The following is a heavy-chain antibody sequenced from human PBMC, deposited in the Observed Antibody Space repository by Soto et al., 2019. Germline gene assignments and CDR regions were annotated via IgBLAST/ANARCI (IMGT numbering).Heavy chain of an antibody. D-gene: IGHD3-16*01. CDR3: ARELGGSIDS. CDR2: VHYSGST. J-gene: IGHJ4*02. Sequence: QLQLEESGPGLVKPSETLSLTCTVSGGSIYGSHYYWGWIRQPPGKGLDWIGTVHYSGSTFYKPSLKSRVTISVDTSKNQFSLKLRSVTAADTAVYYCARELGGSIDSWGQGTLVTVSS. V-gene: IGHV4-39*01. CDR1: GGSIYGSHYY.